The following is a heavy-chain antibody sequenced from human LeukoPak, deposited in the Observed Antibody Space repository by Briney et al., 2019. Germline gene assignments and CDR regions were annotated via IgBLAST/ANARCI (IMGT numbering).Heavy chain of an antibody. D-gene: IGHD4-17*01. J-gene: IGHJ4*02. V-gene: IGHV3-30*18. Sequence: GGSLRLSCAASGFTFSSYGMHWVRQAPGKGLEWVAVISYDGSNKYYADSVKGRFTISRDNSKNTLYLQMNSLRAEDTAVYYCAKDLSTIYGDYEFDYWGQGTLVTVSS. CDR3: AKDLSTIYGDYEFDY. CDR1: GFTFSSYG. CDR2: ISYDGSNK.